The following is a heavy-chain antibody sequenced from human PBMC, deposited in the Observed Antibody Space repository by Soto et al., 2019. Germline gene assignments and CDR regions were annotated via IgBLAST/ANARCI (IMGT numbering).Heavy chain of an antibody. J-gene: IGHJ5*02. D-gene: IGHD6-13*01. CDR3: AREAGIAAADYNWFDP. V-gene: IGHV1-69*13. CDR1: GGTFSSYA. CDR2: IIHIFGTA. Sequence: ASVKVSCKASGGTFSSYAISWVRQAPGQGLEWMGGIIHIFGTANYAQKFQGRVTITADESTSTAYMELSSLRSEDTAVYYCAREAGIAAADYNWFDPWGQGTLVTVSS.